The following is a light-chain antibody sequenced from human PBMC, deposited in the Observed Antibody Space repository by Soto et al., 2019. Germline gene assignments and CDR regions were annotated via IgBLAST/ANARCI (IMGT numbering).Light chain of an antibody. CDR2: GAS. CDR3: QQYNNWPPYT. J-gene: IGKJ2*01. V-gene: IGKV3-15*01. Sequence: VMTQSPATLSVSPGERATLSFRASQSVSSNLAWYQQKPGQAPRLLIYGASTRATGIPARFSGSGSGTEFTLTISSLQSEDSAVYYCQQYNNWPPYTFGQGTKVDIK. CDR1: QSVSSN.